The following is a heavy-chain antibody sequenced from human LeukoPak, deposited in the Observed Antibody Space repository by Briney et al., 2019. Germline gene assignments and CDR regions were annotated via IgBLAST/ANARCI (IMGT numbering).Heavy chain of an antibody. Sequence: PGGSLRLSCAASGFTFSSYWMSWVRQAPGKGLEWVANIKQDGSEKYYVDSVKGRFTISRDNAKNSLYLQMNSLRAEDTAVYYCARLAMVRGVIGIPHYYYYMDVWGKGTTVTISS. CDR2: IKQDGSEK. CDR3: ARLAMVRGVIGIPHYYYYMDV. J-gene: IGHJ6*03. CDR1: GFTFSSYW. D-gene: IGHD3-10*01. V-gene: IGHV3-7*01.